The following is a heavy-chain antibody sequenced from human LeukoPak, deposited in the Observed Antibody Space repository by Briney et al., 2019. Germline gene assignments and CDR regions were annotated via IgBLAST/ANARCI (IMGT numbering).Heavy chain of an antibody. D-gene: IGHD6-19*01. V-gene: IGHV7-4-1*02. J-gene: IGHJ5*02. CDR1: GGTFSSYA. CDR3: ARDLTVGAVAGKGEGWFDP. CDR2: INTNTGNP. Sequence: ASVKVSCKASGGTFSSYAMNWVRQAPGQGLEWMGWINTNTGNPTYAQGFTGRFVFSLDTSVSTAYLQISSLKAEDTAVYYCARDLTVGAVAGKGEGWFDPWGQGTLVTVSS.